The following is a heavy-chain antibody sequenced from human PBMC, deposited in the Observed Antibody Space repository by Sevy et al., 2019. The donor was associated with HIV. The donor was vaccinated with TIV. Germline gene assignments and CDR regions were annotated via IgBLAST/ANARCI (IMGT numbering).Heavy chain of an antibody. Sequence: GGSLRLSCTASGFTFSDYWMNWVRQAPGKGLEWVANIKQDGSEKYYVDSVKGRFTISRDNAKNSLYLQMNSLRVEDTAVYFCAKLGFYHDSSAYDYFDYWGQGTLVTVSS. CDR3: AKLGFYHDSSAYDYFDY. CDR1: GFTFSDYW. CDR2: IKQDGSEK. D-gene: IGHD3-22*01. J-gene: IGHJ4*02. V-gene: IGHV3-7*01.